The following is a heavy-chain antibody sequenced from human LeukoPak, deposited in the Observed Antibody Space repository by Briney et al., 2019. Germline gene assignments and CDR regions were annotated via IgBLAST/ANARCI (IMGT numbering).Heavy chain of an antibody. Sequence: GRSLRLSCVASGFSFTSYGFYWVRQAPGKGPEWVALIWYDGSKKYYADSVKGRFTISRDNSKNTLFLQMNGLRPDDTAVYYCAKTTGGWPRFFDHWGQGTLVAVSS. CDR1: GFSFTSYG. J-gene: IGHJ4*02. V-gene: IGHV3-33*06. CDR2: IWYDGSKK. CDR3: AKTTGGWPRFFDH. D-gene: IGHD6-19*01.